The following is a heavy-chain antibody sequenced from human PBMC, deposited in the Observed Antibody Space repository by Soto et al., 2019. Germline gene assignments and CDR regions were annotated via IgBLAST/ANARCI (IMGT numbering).Heavy chain of an antibody. J-gene: IGHJ5*02. CDR3: ARDLQAGDDNVNWFAP. Sequence: QVQLVESGGGVVQPGRSLRLSCVASGFSISRSAMHWVRQAPGKGLEWVAVIAYDGSNKWYADSAKGRFTICRDNSKNTLYLDMSSLRAEDTAVYFCARDLQAGDDNVNWFAPWGQGTLVTVSS. V-gene: IGHV3-30-3*01. D-gene: IGHD1-1*01. CDR2: IAYDGSNK. CDR1: GFSISRSA.